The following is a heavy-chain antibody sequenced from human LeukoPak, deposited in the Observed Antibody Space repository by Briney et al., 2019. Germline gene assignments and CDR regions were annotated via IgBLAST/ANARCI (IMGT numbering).Heavy chain of an antibody. D-gene: IGHD3-22*01. CDR1: GFTFSSYG. J-gene: IGHJ3*02. CDR2: IWYDGSNK. V-gene: IGHV3-33*06. Sequence: GGSLRLSCAASGFTFSSYGMHWVRQAPGKGLEWVAVIWYDGSNKYYADSVKGRFTTSRDNSKNTLYLQMNSLRAEDTAVYYCAKNYYDSSGYYFLYAFDIWGQGTMVTVSS. CDR3: AKNYYDSSGYYFLYAFDI.